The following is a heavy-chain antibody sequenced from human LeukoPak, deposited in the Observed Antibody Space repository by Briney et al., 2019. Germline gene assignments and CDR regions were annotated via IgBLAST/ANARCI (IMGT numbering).Heavy chain of an antibody. CDR2: ISYDGSNK. V-gene: IGHV3-30-3*01. Sequence: PGGSLRLSCAASGFTFSSYAMPWVRQAPGKGLEWVAVISYDGSNKYYADSVKGRFTISRDNSKNTLYLQMNSLRAEDTAVYYCARDKTSATYYYDSSGYPGDYWGQGTLVTVSS. J-gene: IGHJ4*02. D-gene: IGHD3-22*01. CDR1: GFTFSSYA. CDR3: ARDKTSATYYYDSSGYPGDY.